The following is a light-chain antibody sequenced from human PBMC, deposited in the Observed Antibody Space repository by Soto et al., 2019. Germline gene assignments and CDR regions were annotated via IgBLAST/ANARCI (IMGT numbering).Light chain of an antibody. CDR3: QQHNSYPIT. J-gene: IGKJ1*01. CDR2: AAS. CDR1: QNIRSW. V-gene: IGKV1-5*01. Sequence: DIQMTQSPSTLSGSVGDRVTITCRASQNIRSWLAWYQQTPGKAPKLLIYAASTLKSGVPSRFSATVSGTEFSLTISSLQPEDFATYYCQQHNSYPITFGQGTKVDIK.